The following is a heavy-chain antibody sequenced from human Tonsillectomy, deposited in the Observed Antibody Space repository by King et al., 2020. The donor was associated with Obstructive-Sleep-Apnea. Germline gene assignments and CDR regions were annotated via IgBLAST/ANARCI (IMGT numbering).Heavy chain of an antibody. V-gene: IGHV3-43D*03. CDR1: GFTFDDYA. CDR2: ISWDGGST. Sequence: EGQLVQSGGVVVQPGGSLRLSCAASGFTFDDYAMYWVRQAPGKGLEWISLISWDGGSTWYADSVKGRFTISRDNSKNSLYLQMNSLRAEDTALYFCAKDLGRGRYAALDYWGQGTLVTVSS. J-gene: IGHJ4*02. CDR3: AKDLGRGRYAALDY. D-gene: IGHD1-26*01.